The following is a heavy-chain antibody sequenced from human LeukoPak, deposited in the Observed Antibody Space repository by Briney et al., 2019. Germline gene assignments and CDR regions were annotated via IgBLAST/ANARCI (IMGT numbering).Heavy chain of an antibody. CDR3: ARDLGPPGYSGYDWFDY. D-gene: IGHD5-12*01. Sequence: GSLRLSCAASGFIVSSKYMSWVRQAPGKGLVWVSRINSDGSSTSYADSVKGRFTISRDNAKNTLYLQMNSLRAEDTAVYYCARDLGPPGYSGYDWFDYWGQGTLVTVSS. J-gene: IGHJ4*02. V-gene: IGHV3-74*01. CDR1: GFIVSSKY. CDR2: INSDGSST.